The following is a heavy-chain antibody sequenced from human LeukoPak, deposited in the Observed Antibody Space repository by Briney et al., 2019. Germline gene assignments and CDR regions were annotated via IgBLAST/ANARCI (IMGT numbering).Heavy chain of an antibody. CDR1: GGSISSYY. Sequence: PSETLSLTCTVSGGSISSYYWSWIRQPPGKGLEWIGYIYYSGSTNYNPSLKSRVTISVDTSKNQFSLKLSSVTAADTAVYYCARVGGITGTTFFDYWGQGTLVTVSS. J-gene: IGHJ4*02. CDR3: ARVGGITGTTFFDY. D-gene: IGHD1-20*01. CDR2: IYYSGST. V-gene: IGHV4-59*01.